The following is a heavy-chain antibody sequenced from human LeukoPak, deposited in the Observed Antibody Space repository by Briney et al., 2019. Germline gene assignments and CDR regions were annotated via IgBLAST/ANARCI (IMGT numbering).Heavy chain of an antibody. D-gene: IGHD3-22*01. CDR1: GGSFSGYY. Sequence: SETLSLTCAVYGGSFSGYYWSWIRQPPGKGLEWIGEINHGGSTNYNPSLKSRVTISVDTSKNQFSLKLSSVTAADTAVYYCATGRPSYYYDSSGYEFDPWGQGTLVTVSS. CDR2: INHGGST. J-gene: IGHJ5*02. V-gene: IGHV4-34*01. CDR3: ATGRPSYYYDSSGYEFDP.